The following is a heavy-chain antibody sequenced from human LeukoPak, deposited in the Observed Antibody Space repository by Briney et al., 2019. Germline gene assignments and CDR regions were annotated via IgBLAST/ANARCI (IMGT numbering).Heavy chain of an antibody. CDR3: ARQDFWSGPLGLFDY. V-gene: IGHV4-4*07. CDR2: IYNSGST. CDR1: GGSISSYY. D-gene: IGHD3-3*01. J-gene: IGHJ4*02. Sequence: PSETLSLTCTVSGGSISSYYWSWIRQPAGKGLEWIGRIYNSGSTNYNPSLKSRVTISVDTSKNQFSLKLSSVTAADTAVYYCARQDFWSGPLGLFDYWGQGTLVTVSS.